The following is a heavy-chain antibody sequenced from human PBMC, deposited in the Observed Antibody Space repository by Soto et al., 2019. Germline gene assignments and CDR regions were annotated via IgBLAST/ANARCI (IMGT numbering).Heavy chain of an antibody. CDR2: IYYSGST. J-gene: IGHJ6*02. Sequence: SETLSLTCTVSGGSISSGGYSWSWIRQPPGKGLEWIGYIYYSGSTNYNPSLKSRVTISVDTSKNQFSLKLSSVTAADTAVYYCARGPGYYYGSGSYPNYYYGMDVWGQGTTVTVSS. CDR1: GGSISSGGYS. CDR3: ARGPGYYYGSGSYPNYYYGMDV. D-gene: IGHD3-10*01. V-gene: IGHV4-61*08.